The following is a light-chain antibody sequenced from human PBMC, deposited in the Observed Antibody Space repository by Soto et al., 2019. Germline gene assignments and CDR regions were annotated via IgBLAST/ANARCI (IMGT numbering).Light chain of an antibody. CDR2: AAS. J-gene: IGKJ4*01. Sequence: DIQMTQSPSSLSASAGDTVTITCRASQSIRRNFDWYQQKPGKAPELLIYAASYLGTGVPSRFSGSGSGTYFTLTISSLQAEDLATYYCQQSYTTPLTFGGGTKVEIK. CDR3: QQSYTTPLT. CDR1: QSIRRN. V-gene: IGKV1-39*01.